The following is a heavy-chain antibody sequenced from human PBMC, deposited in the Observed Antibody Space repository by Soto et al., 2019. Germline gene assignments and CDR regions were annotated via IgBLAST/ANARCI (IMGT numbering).Heavy chain of an antibody. CDR1: GDPISSSHW. D-gene: IGHD1-26*01. J-gene: IGHJ4*02. CDR2: IYHSGSI. Sequence: LSETLSLTCAVSGDPISSSHWWSWVRQTPGKGLEWIGEIYHSGSINYNPSLKSRVIISADRSKNQFSLRLSSVTAADTAVYYCATSQLGEYFDYWGQGTLVTVSS. V-gene: IGHV4-4*02. CDR3: ATSQLGEYFDY.